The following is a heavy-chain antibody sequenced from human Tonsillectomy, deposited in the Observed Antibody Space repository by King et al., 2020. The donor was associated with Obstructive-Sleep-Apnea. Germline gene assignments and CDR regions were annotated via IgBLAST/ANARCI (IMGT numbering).Heavy chain of an antibody. CDR3: ARGCPGGGSCCTGCGYFQH. V-gene: IGHV3-30-3*01. CDR1: GFTFSTYA. J-gene: IGHJ1*01. D-gene: IGHD2-15*01. Sequence: VQLVESGGGVVQPGRSLRLSCAASGFTFSTYAMHWVRQAPGKGLEWVAVISFDGSSTYYADSVKGRFTISRDNSKNTLYLQMNSLRADDTALYYCARGCPGGGSCCTGCGYFQHWGQGTLVTVSS. CDR2: ISFDGSST.